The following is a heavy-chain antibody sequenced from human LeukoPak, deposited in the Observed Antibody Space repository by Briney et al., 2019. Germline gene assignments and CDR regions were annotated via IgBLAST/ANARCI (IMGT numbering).Heavy chain of an antibody. CDR1: GGSFSAYY. CDR2: INHSGST. Sequence: SETLSLTCAVYGGSFSAYYWSWVRQPPGKGLEWIGEINHSGSTNYNPSLKSRATISVDTSKNQFSLSLSSVTAADTAVYYCARRGVLGIAASWGQGTLVTVSS. V-gene: IGHV4-34*01. D-gene: IGHD6-13*01. CDR3: ARRGVLGIAAS. J-gene: IGHJ5*02.